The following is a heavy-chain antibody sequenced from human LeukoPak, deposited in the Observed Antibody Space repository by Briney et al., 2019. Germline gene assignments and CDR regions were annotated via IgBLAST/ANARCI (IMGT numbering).Heavy chain of an antibody. CDR1: GFTFSSYW. J-gene: IGHJ4*02. Sequence: GGSLRLSCAASGFTFSSYWMNWVRQAPGKGLEWVANIKYDGSAKYYGDSLRGRFTISRGDAKNSLFLQMNSLRAEDTAVYYCARDFYASGSFDYWGQGTLVTVSS. D-gene: IGHD3-10*01. CDR3: ARDFYASGSFDY. CDR2: IKYDGSAK. V-gene: IGHV3-7*01.